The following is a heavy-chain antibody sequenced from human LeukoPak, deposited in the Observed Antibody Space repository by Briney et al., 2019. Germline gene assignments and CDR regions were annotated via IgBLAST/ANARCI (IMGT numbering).Heavy chain of an antibody. V-gene: IGHV3-21*01. CDR1: GFTFSSYW. J-gene: IGHJ4*02. CDR3: ARDRNYDGSVYYEDDYFDY. CDR2: ISSSSSYI. Sequence: GGSLRLSCAASGFTFSSYWMHRVRQAPGKGLEWVSSISSSSSYIHYADSVKGRFSISRDNAKNSLYLQMNSLRAEDTAVYYCARDRNYDGSVYYEDDYFDYWGQGTLVTVSS. D-gene: IGHD3-22*01.